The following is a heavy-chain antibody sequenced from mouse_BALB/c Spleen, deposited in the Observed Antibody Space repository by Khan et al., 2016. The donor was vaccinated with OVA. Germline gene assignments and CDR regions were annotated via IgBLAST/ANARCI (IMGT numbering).Heavy chain of an antibody. V-gene: IGHV3-2*02. Sequence: EVKLEESGPGLVKPSQSLSLTCTVTGYSITSGYGWNWIRQFPGNKLEWMGYISYSGSTNYNPSIKSRISITRDTSKNQFLLLLNSVTTEDTATSYCARTARIKYWGQGTTLTVSS. J-gene: IGHJ2*01. D-gene: IGHD1-2*01. CDR3: ARTARIKY. CDR2: ISYSGST. CDR1: GYSITSGYG.